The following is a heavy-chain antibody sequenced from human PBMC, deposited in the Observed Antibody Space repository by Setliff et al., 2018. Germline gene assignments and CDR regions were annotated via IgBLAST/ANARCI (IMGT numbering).Heavy chain of an antibody. CDR1: GYTFTSYD. D-gene: IGHD1-1*01. CDR2: MNPNSGNT. Sequence: ASVKVSCKASGYTFTSYDINWVRQATGQGLEWMGWMNPNSGNTGYAQKFQGRVTMTEDTSTDTAYMELSSLRSEDTAVYYCATFLPRRPTMRYGMDVWGQGTTVTVSS. V-gene: IGHV1-8*02. J-gene: IGHJ6*02. CDR3: ATFLPRRPTMRYGMDV.